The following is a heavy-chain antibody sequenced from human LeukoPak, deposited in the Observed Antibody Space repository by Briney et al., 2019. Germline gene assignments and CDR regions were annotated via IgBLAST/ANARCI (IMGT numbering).Heavy chain of an antibody. J-gene: IGHJ4*02. D-gene: IGHD6-19*01. Sequence: SETLSLTCTVSGGSISDYYWSWIRQPPGKGLEWIAYIYDSGSTNYSPSLKSRVTISVDTSKNQFSLKLSSVTAADTAVYYCARLTDSGVDYWGQGTLVTVSS. CDR1: GGSISDYY. CDR3: ARLTDSGVDY. CDR2: IYDSGST. V-gene: IGHV4-59*08.